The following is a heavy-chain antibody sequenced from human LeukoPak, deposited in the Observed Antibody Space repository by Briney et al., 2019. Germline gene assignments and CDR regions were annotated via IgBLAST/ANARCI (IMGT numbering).Heavy chain of an antibody. J-gene: IGHJ4*02. Sequence: GESLKIPCKGSGYTFSSYWIGWVRQMPGKGLEWMGIIYPGDSDTRYSPSLQGQVTISVDTSIGTAYLQWSSLKASDTAIYYCARQKDFRLDYWGQGILVTVSS. CDR2: IYPGDSDT. V-gene: IGHV5-51*01. CDR1: GYTFSSYW. CDR3: ARQKDFRLDY. D-gene: IGHD3-3*01.